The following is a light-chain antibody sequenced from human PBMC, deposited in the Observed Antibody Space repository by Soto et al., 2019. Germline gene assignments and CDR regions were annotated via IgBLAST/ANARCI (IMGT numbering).Light chain of an antibody. CDR1: QDISNY. V-gene: IGKV1-33*01. CDR2: DAS. CDR3: QQYDNLPV. J-gene: IGKJ4*01. Sequence: DIQMTQSPSSLSASVGDRVTITCQASQDISNYLNWYQQKPGKAPKLLIYDASNLETGVPSRFSGSGSGTDFTFTISSLQPEDIATYYCQQYDNLPVFGGGTKVEI.